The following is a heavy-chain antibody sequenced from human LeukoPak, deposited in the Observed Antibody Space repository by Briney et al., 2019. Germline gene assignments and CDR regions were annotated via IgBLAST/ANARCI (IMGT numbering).Heavy chain of an antibody. V-gene: IGHV3-21*01. D-gene: IGHD2-21*02. CDR2: ISSSSSYI. J-gene: IGHJ4*02. Sequence: KPGGSLRLSCAASGFTFSSYSMNWVRQAPGKGLEWVSSISSSSSYIYYADSVKGRFTISRDNAKNSLYLQMNSLRAEDTAVYYCARAWDIVVVTAPWYFDYRGQGTLVTVSS. CDR1: GFTFSSYS. CDR3: ARAWDIVVVTAPWYFDY.